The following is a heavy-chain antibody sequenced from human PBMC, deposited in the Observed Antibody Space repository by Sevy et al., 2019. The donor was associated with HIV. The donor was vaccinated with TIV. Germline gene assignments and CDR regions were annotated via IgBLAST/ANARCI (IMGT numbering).Heavy chain of an antibody. CDR3: ARQLFPGYYYMDV. Sequence: GGSLRLSCAASGFTFSDYYMSWIRQAPGKGLEWVSYISSSSSYTNYADSVKGRFTISRDNAKNSLYLQMNSLRAEDTAEYYCARQLFPGYYYMDVWGKGTTVTVS. J-gene: IGHJ6*03. D-gene: IGHD2-21*01. V-gene: IGHV3-11*06. CDR1: GFTFSDYY. CDR2: ISSSSSYT.